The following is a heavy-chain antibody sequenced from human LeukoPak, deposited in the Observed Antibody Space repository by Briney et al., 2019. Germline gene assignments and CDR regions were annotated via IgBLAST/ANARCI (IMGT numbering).Heavy chain of an antibody. V-gene: IGHV1-2*02. CDR3: ARDAPAGLLEYYYYYMDV. J-gene: IGHJ6*03. D-gene: IGHD1-1*01. CDR1: GYTFTGYY. CDR2: INPDSGGT. Sequence: ASVKVSCKASGYTFTGYYMHWVRQAPGQGLEWMGWINPDSGGTNYALKFQGRVTMTRDTSISTAYMELSRLRSDDTAVYYCARDAPAGLLEYYYYYMDVWGKGTTVTVSS.